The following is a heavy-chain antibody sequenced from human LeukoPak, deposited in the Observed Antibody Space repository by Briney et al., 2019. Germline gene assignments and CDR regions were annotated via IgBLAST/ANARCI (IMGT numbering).Heavy chain of an antibody. J-gene: IGHJ6*02. CDR1: GFTFSSYA. D-gene: IGHD1-26*01. V-gene: IGHV3-30*04. CDR2: ISYDGSNK. CDR3: ARVSGSHGYYYGMDV. Sequence: GRPLRLSCAASGFTFSSYAMHWVRQAPGKGLEWVAVISYDGSNKYYADSVKGRFTISRDNSKNTLYLQMNSLRAEDTAVYYCARVSGSHGYYYGMDVWGQGTTVTVSS.